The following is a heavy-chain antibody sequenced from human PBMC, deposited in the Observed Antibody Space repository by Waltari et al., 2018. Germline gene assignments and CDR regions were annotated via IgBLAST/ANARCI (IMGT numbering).Heavy chain of an antibody. Sequence: QVQLVQSGAEVKKPGASVKVSCKASGYTFTSYGISWVRQAPGQGLEWMGWVGAYNVNTNYARKLRGRVTMTTDTSTSTAYMGLRSLRSAATAVYYGARVHGRESSGWYGWFDPWGQGTLVTVSS. CDR2: VGAYNVNT. D-gene: IGHD6-19*01. CDR1: GYTFTSYG. J-gene: IGHJ5*02. CDR3: ARVHGRESSGWYGWFDP. V-gene: IGHV1-18*01.